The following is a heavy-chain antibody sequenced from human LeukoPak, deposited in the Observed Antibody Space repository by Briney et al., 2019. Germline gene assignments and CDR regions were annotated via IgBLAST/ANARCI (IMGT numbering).Heavy chain of an antibody. CDR1: GGSISSGGYY. J-gene: IGHJ4*02. CDR3: ARLESGAALRY. D-gene: IGHD3-3*01. V-gene: IGHV4-30-2*01. Sequence: SQTLSLTCTVSGGSISSGGYYWSWIRQPPGKGLEWIGYIYHSGSTYYNPSLKSRVTISVDRSKNQFSLKLSSVTAADTAVYYCARLESGAALRYWGQGTLVTVSS. CDR2: IYHSGST.